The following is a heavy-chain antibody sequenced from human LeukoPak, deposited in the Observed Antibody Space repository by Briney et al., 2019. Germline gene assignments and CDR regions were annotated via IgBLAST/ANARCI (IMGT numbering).Heavy chain of an antibody. CDR2: IYYSGST. CDR3: ARLAVWAGTSYDVFHI. CDR1: GGSISSYY. Sequence: SETLSLTCTVSGGSISSYYWSWIRQPPGKGLDWIGYIYYSGSTNYNPSLKSRVTISVDTSKNQFSLKLSSVTAADTAVYYCARLAVWAGTSYDVFHIWGQGTMVTVSS. V-gene: IGHV4-59*01. J-gene: IGHJ3*02. D-gene: IGHD6-19*01.